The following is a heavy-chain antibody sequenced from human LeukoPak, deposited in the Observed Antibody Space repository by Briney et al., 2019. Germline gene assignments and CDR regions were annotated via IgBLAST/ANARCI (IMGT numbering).Heavy chain of an antibody. J-gene: IGHJ5*02. CDR1: GGSISSSSYD. CDR2: IYYSGST. CDR3: ARGKEGWCGP. V-gene: IGHV4-39*01. Sequence: NSSQTLSLTCTVSGGSISSSSYDSGWIRQPPGKGLEWIGSIYYSGSTYSTPSLKSRVTISVDTSKNQFSLKLSSVTAADTAVLCGARGKEGWCGPWGQGTLVSVSS.